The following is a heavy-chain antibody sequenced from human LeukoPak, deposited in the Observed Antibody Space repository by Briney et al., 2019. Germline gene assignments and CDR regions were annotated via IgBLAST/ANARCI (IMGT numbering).Heavy chain of an antibody. CDR3: AKEWGERWLVSYYYYGMDV. V-gene: IGHV3-23*01. CDR2: ISGSGGST. Sequence: GGSLRLSCAASGFTFSSYAMSWVRQAPGKGLEWVSAISGSGGSTYYADSVKGRFTISRDNSKNTLYLQMNSLRAEDTAVYYCAKEWGERWLVSYYYYGMDVWGQGTTVTVSS. D-gene: IGHD6-19*01. CDR1: GFTFSSYA. J-gene: IGHJ6*02.